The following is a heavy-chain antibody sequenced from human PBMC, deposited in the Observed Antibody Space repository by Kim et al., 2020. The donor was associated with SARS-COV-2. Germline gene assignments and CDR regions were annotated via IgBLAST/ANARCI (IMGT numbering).Heavy chain of an antibody. V-gene: IGHV3-7*01. CDR3: ARDAWAQGWTAGFDY. J-gene: IGHJ4*02. D-gene: IGHD1-26*01. CDR1: GFTFSTFW. Sequence: GGSLRLSCVASGFTFSTFWMSWVRQAPGKGLEWVANINQHGSETKYVDSVKGRFTIFRDNGKDSVYLQMNNLRAEDRAVYYCARDAWAQGWTAGFDYWGQGTLVTVSS. CDR2: INQHGSET.